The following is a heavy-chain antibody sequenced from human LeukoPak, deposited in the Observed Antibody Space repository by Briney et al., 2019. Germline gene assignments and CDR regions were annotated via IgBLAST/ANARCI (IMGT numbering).Heavy chain of an antibody. V-gene: IGHV4-59*01. J-gene: IGHJ4*02. Sequence: KASETLSLTCTVSGGSISSYYWSWIRQPPGKGLEWIGYIYYSGSTNYNPSLKSRVTISVDTSKNQFSLKLSSVTAADTAVYYCARTVAEYFDYWGQGTLVTVSS. D-gene: IGHD6-19*01. CDR1: GGSISSYY. CDR3: ARTVAEYFDY. CDR2: IYYSGST.